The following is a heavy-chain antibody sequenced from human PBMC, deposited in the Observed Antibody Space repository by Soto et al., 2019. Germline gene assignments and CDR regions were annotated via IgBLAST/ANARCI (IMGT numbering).Heavy chain of an antibody. Sequence: AGGSLRLSCAASGISFSIYGMHWVRQAPGKGLEWVAAISYDGSNQYYADSVKGRFTISRDNSKNTLYLQMNSLRGEDTAVYYCEKGTPVGAPHDFFDYWGQGTLVTVYS. CDR2: ISYDGSNQ. CDR1: GISFSIYG. CDR3: EKGTPVGAPHDFFDY. J-gene: IGHJ4*02. V-gene: IGHV3-30*18. D-gene: IGHD1-26*01.